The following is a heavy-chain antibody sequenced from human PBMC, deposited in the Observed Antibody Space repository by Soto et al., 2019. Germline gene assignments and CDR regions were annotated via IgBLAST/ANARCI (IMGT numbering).Heavy chain of an antibody. V-gene: IGHV3-23*01. CDR2: ISGSGGST. J-gene: IGHJ4*02. CDR3: AKGDIVVVVAATLFDY. Sequence: GGSLRLSCAASGFTFSSYAMSWVRQAPGKGLEWVSAISGSGGSTYYADSVKGRFTISRDNSKNTLYLQMNSLRADDTAVYYCAKGDIVVVVAATLFDYWGQGTLVTVSS. CDR1: GFTFSSYA. D-gene: IGHD2-15*01.